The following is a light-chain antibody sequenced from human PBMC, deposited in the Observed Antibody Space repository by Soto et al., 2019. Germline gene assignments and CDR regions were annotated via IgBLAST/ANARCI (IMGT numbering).Light chain of an antibody. CDR3: EQRSNWPSIT. J-gene: IGKJ5*01. CDR1: QSVSSY. CDR2: DAS. V-gene: IGKV3-11*01. Sequence: EIVLTQSPATLSLSPGERATLSCRASQSVSSYLAWYQQKPGQAPRLLIYDASNRATGIPARFSGSGSGTDFTPTITSLEPEDFAVYYCEQRSNWPSITFSKGTRLEI.